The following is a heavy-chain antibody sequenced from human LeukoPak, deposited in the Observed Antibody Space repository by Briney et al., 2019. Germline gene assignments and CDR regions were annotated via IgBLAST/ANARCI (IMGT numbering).Heavy chain of an antibody. J-gene: IGHJ4*02. V-gene: IGHV3-23*01. CDR1: GFTFSSYA. D-gene: IGHD3-10*01. Sequence: PGGSLRLSCAASGFTFSSYAMSWVRQAPGKGLEWVSAISGSGGSTYYADSVKGRFTISRDNSKNTLYLQMNSLRAEDTAVYYRAKLWFGEFPTYYFDYWGQGTLVTVSS. CDR2: ISGSGGST. CDR3: AKLWFGEFPTYYFDY.